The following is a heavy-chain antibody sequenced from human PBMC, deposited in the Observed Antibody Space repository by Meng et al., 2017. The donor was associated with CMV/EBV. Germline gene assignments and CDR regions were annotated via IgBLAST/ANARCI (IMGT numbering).Heavy chain of an antibody. Sequence: SLKISCAASGFTFDDYAMHWVRQAPGKGLEWVSGISWNSGSIGYADSVKGRFTISRDNAKNSLYLQMNSLRPEDTAFYYCAKSWGGTSIRYFFDYWGQGTLVTVSS. J-gene: IGHJ4*02. D-gene: IGHD3-16*01. V-gene: IGHV3-9*01. CDR1: GFTFDDYA. CDR2: ISWNSGSI. CDR3: AKSWGGTSIRYFFDY.